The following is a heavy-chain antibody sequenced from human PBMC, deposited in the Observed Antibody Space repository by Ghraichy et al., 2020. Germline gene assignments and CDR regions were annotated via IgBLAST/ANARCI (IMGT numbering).Heavy chain of an antibody. CDR1: GFTFSSYS. CDR3: ARDFFPGDEVVDHYFDY. V-gene: IGHV3-48*01. Sequence: GGSLRLSCAASGFTFSSYSMNWVRQAPGKGLEWVSYISSSSSTIYYADSVKGRFTISRDNAKNSLYLQMNSLRAEDTAVYYCARDFFPGDEVVDHYFDYWGQGTLVTVSS. CDR2: ISSSSSTI. D-gene: IGHD2-15*01. J-gene: IGHJ4*02.